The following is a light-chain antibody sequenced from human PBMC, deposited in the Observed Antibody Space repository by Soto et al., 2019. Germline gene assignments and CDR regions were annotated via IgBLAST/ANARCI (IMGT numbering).Light chain of an antibody. V-gene: IGKV3-11*01. CDR1: QSVSSY. CDR2: DAS. J-gene: IGKJ3*01. CDR3: QQRSNWPPT. Sequence: EIVLTQSPATLSLSPGERATLSCRASQSVSSYLAWYQQKPGQAPRLRIYDASNRATGIPARFSGSGSGTDFTLTISSLEPEDFAVYDCQQRSNWPPTFGPGTKVDIK.